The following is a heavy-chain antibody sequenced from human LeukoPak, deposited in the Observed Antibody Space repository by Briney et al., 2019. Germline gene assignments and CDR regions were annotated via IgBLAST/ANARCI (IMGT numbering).Heavy chain of an antibody. J-gene: IGHJ4*02. V-gene: IGHV1-46*01. CDR1: GYTFTSYG. CDR2: INPSGGST. CDR3: ARDTLGPLDY. Sequence: ASVKVSCKASGYTFTSYGISWVRQAPGQGLERMGIINPSGGSTSYAQKFQGRVTMTRDTSTSTVYMELSSLRSEDTAVYYCARDTLGPLDYWGQGTLVTVSS. D-gene: IGHD3-16*01.